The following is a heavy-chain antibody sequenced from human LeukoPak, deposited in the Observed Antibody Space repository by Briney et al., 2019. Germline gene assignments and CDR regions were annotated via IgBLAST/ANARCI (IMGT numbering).Heavy chain of an antibody. CDR3: ARGVVGATTPRYYYYYYYMDV. J-gene: IGHJ6*03. V-gene: IGHV3-11*01. Sequence: GGSLRLSCAASGFTFSDYYMSWIRQAPGKGLEWVSYISSSGSTIYYADSVKGRFTISRDNAKNSLYLQMNSLRAEDTAVYYCARGVVGATTPRYYYYYYYMDVWGKGTTVTVSS. CDR2: ISSSGSTI. D-gene: IGHD1-26*01. CDR1: GFTFSDYY.